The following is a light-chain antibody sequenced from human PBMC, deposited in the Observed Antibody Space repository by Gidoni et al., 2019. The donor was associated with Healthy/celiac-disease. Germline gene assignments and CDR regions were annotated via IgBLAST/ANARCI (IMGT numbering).Light chain of an antibody. CDR1: QSVSSY. V-gene: IGKV3-11*01. CDR3: QQRSNWPPNT. J-gene: IGKJ2*01. CDR2: DAS. Sequence: ACQSVSSYLAWYQQKPGQAPRLLTYDASNRATGIPARFSGSGSGTDFTLTISSLEPEDFAVYYCQQRSNWPPNTFGQGTKLEIK.